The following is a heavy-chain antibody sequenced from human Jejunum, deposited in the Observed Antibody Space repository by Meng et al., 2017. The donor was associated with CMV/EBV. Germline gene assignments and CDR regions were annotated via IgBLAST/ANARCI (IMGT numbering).Heavy chain of an antibody. Sequence: EVELLGSGGGLGQPGGSLTLSCAASGFTVGSKYMNWIRQAPGKGLQWVSVINADGGTHYADSVRGRFIISRDNSKNTVHLQMNSLTDEDTAVYYCGRDRGEGGFFDYWGQGTLVTVSS. J-gene: IGHJ4*01. D-gene: IGHD3-16*01. CDR1: GFTVGSKY. V-gene: IGHV3-66*01. CDR3: GRDRGEGGFFDY. CDR2: INADGGT.